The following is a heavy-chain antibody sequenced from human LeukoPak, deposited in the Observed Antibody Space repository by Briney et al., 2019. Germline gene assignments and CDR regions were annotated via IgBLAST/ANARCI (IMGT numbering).Heavy chain of an antibody. CDR2: IIPIFGTA. Sequence: ASVKVSCKASGRTFSSYAISWVRQAPGQGLEWMGRIIPIFGTANYAQKFQSRVTITTDESTSTAYMELSSLRSEDTAVYYCARDSVGATEPFDYWGQGTLVTVSS. CDR3: ARDSVGATEPFDY. D-gene: IGHD1-26*01. CDR1: GRTFSSYA. V-gene: IGHV1-69*05. J-gene: IGHJ4*02.